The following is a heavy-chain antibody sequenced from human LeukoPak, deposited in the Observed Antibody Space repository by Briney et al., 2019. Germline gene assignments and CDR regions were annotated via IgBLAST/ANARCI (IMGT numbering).Heavy chain of an antibody. V-gene: IGHV3-21*01. Sequence: GGSLRLSCAASGFTFSSSTMNWVRQAPGKGLEWVSSISSSSNYIYYADSVKGRFTISRDNAKNSLYLQMNSLRADDTAVYYCVRIPNSANFPNWFDPGGQGTLVTVSA. D-gene: IGHD4/OR15-4a*01. CDR2: ISSSSNYI. J-gene: IGHJ5*02. CDR1: GFTFSSST. CDR3: VRIPNSANFPNWFDP.